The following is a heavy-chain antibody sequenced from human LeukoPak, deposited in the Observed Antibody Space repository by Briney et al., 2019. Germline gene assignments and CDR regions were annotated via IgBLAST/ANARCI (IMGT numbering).Heavy chain of an antibody. CDR3: AREDYYDSSGYSLFDY. CDR1: GFTFSSYA. CDR2: ISGSGGRT. Sequence: PGGSLRLSCAASGFTFSSYAMSWVRQAPGKGLEWVSGISGSGGRTYYADSVKGRVTISRDNSKNTLYLQMNSLRAEDTAVYYCAREDYYDSSGYSLFDYWGQGTLVTVSS. D-gene: IGHD3-22*01. V-gene: IGHV3-23*01. J-gene: IGHJ4*02.